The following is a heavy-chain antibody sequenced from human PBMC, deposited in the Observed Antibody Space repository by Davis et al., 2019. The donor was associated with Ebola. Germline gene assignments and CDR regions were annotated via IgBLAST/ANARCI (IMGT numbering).Heavy chain of an antibody. J-gene: IGHJ6*02. Sequence: ASVKVSCKASGYIFTSYTMHWVRQAPGQRLEWMGWINAANGNTKYSQKFQGRVSITRDTAASTAYMELSSLKSEDTAVYYCASERVVTIAAAGTPYYYGMDVWGQGTTVTVSS. CDR1: GYIFTSYT. CDR3: ASERVVTIAAAGTPYYYGMDV. CDR2: INAANGNT. D-gene: IGHD6-13*01. V-gene: IGHV1-3*01.